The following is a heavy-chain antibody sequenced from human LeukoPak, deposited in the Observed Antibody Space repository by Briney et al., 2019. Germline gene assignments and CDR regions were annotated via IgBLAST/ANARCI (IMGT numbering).Heavy chain of an antibody. J-gene: IGHJ4*02. D-gene: IGHD3-16*01. CDR2: ISSSSSYI. V-gene: IGHV3-21*01. Sequence: GGSLRLSCAASGFTFSSYSMNWVRQAPGKGLEWVSSISSSSSYIYYADSVKGRFTISRDNAKSSLYLQMNSLRAEDTAVYYCARVGGSAFDYWGQGTLVTVSS. CDR1: GFTFSSYS. CDR3: ARVGGSAFDY.